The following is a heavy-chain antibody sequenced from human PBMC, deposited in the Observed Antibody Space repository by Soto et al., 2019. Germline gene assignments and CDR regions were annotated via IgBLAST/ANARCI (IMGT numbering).Heavy chain of an antibody. J-gene: IGHJ6*02. CDR2: IYISGNT. Sequence: QVQLQESGPGLVKPSETLSLSCTVSGDSVSSYYWSWIRQLPGRGLEWIGYIYISGNTNYNPSHKSRVTISRDTSKNQFSLNLKSVTAADTAVYYCARGVLRYYRYGMDVWGQGTTVTVSS. CDR1: GDSVSSYY. V-gene: IGHV4-59*02. CDR3: ARGVLRYYRYGMDV.